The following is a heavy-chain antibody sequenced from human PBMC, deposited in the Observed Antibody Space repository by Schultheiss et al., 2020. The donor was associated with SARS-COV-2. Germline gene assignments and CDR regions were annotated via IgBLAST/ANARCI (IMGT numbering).Heavy chain of an antibody. Sequence: GGSLRLSCAASGFTFSSYGMHWVRQAPGKGLEWVAVIWYDGSNKYYADSVKGRFTISRDNSKNTLYLQMNSLRAEDTAVYYCTVVGGSGSFYYYWGQGTLVTVSS. J-gene: IGHJ4*02. CDR3: TVVGGSGSFYYY. CDR1: GFTFSSYG. CDR2: IWYDGSNK. D-gene: IGHD3-10*01. V-gene: IGHV3-33*01.